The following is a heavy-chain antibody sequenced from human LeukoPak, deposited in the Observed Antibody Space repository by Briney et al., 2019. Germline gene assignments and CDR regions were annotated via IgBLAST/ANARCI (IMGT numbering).Heavy chain of an antibody. D-gene: IGHD6-19*01. CDR1: GFTLSSYA. Sequence: GGSLRLSCAASGFTLSSYAMSWVRHAPGKGLEWVAVISYDGSNKYYADSVKGRFTISRDNSKNTLYLQMDSLRAEDTAVYYCAKDRGIAVAGIFDYWGQGTLVTVSS. CDR3: AKDRGIAVAGIFDY. J-gene: IGHJ4*02. V-gene: IGHV3-30*04. CDR2: ISYDGSNK.